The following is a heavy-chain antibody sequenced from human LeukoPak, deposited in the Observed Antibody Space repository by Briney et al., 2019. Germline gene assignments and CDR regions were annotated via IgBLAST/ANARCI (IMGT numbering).Heavy chain of an antibody. Sequence: GGSLRLTCAASGFTFGSYSMTWVRQAPGKGLEWVSAISGSSSPRYYADSVRGRFTISRDNSKNTLYLQMNDLRAEDTAIFFCAKRVSAAGSSLLDYWGQGTLVTVSS. CDR1: GFTFGSYS. CDR2: ISGSSSPR. CDR3: AKRVSAAGSSLLDY. J-gene: IGHJ4*02. D-gene: IGHD6-13*01. V-gene: IGHV3-23*01.